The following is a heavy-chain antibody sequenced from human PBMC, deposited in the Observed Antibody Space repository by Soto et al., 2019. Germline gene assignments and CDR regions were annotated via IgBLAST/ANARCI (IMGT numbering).Heavy chain of an antibody. Sequence: GGSLRLSCAASGFTFSDYWMAWVRQAPGKGLEGVANISPHGSEEYYVDSVKGRFTISRDNAKNSVFLQMNSLRGEDTALYYCTRDLHHVPAPSGQRTQVTVSS. CDR3: TRDLHHVPAP. J-gene: IGHJ5*02. CDR1: GFTFSDYW. CDR2: ISPHGSEE. V-gene: IGHV3-7*04. D-gene: IGHD3-10*02.